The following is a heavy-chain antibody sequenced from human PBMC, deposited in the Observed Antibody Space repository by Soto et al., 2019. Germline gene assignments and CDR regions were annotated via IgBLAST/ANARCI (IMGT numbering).Heavy chain of an antibody. Sequence: PSETLSLTCTVSGGSIINYYWAWIRQPAGKGLEWVGRIYSSGSASYNPSLKSRLTMSVDTPKNQFTLKLGSVTAADTALYYCARQTTYSSSWFDFWGHGTLVTVS. CDR3: ARQTTYSSSWFDF. J-gene: IGHJ5*01. V-gene: IGHV4-4*07. D-gene: IGHD6-13*01. CDR1: GGSIINYY. CDR2: IYSSGSA.